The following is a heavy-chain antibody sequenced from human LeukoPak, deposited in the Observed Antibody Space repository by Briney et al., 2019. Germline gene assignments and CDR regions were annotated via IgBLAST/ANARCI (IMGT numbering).Heavy chain of an antibody. D-gene: IGHD2-2*01. CDR1: GYTFTSFG. Sequence: ASVTVSCKASGYTFTSFGITCVRQAPGQGLAWMGWISAYNGNTNYAQKLQGRVTMTTDTSTSTAYMELRSLRSDDTAVYYCARDGWGCSSTSCFPGWLDPWGQGTLVTVSS. J-gene: IGHJ5*02. CDR3: ARDGWGCSSTSCFPGWLDP. V-gene: IGHV1-18*01. CDR2: ISAYNGNT.